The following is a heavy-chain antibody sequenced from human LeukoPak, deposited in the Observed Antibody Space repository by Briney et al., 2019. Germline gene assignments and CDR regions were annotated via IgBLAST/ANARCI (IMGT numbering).Heavy chain of an antibody. Sequence: ASVKVSCKASGYTFTSYDINWVRQATGQGLEWMGWMNPNSGNTGYAQKVQGRVTITRNTPISTAYMELSSLRSEDTAVYYCARGLRYCSSTSCPELDDAFDIWGQGTMVTVSS. V-gene: IGHV1-8*03. D-gene: IGHD2-2*01. CDR3: ARGLRYCSSTSCPELDDAFDI. CDR2: MNPNSGNT. CDR1: GYTFTSYD. J-gene: IGHJ3*02.